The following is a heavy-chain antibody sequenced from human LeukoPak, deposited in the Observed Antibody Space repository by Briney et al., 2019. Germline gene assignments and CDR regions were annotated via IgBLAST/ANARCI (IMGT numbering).Heavy chain of an antibody. CDR1: GGSFSGYY. V-gene: IGHV4-34*01. Sequence: KPSETLSLTCAVHGGSFSGYYWSWIRQPPGKGLEWIGEINHSGSTNYNPSLKSRVTISVDTSKNQFSLKLSSVTAADTAVYYCARGNWFDPWGQGTLVTVSS. CDR2: INHSGST. J-gene: IGHJ5*02. CDR3: ARGNWFDP.